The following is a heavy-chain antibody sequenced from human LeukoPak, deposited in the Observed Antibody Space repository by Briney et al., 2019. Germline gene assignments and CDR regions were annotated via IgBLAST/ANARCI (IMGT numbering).Heavy chain of an antibody. V-gene: IGHV1-18*01. J-gene: IGHJ4*02. CDR1: GYTFTTHG. CDR2: ISTSKGDT. CDR3: ARDWPTVITDY. D-gene: IGHD4-11*01. Sequence: ASVKVSCKTSGYTFTTHGISWVRQAHGQGHEWMGWISTSKGDTNYAQKFKGRLTMTTDRSTSTAYMELRSLSSDDTAVYYCARDWPTVITDYWGQGTLVTVSS.